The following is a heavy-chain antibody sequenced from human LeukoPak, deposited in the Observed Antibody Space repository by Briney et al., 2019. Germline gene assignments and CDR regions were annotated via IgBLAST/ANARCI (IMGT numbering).Heavy chain of an antibody. CDR3: ARVRSIVVIPAAIGGDAFDM. Sequence: SETLSLTCTVSGGSISRYYWSWLRQPPGKGLEWIGYIYYSGSTNYNPSLKSRVTISVDPSKNQCSLKLSSVTAADTAVNYCARVRSIVVIPAAIGGDAFDMWGQGTMVTVSS. CDR2: IYYSGST. D-gene: IGHD2-2*02. V-gene: IGHV4-59*01. CDR1: GGSISRYY. J-gene: IGHJ3*02.